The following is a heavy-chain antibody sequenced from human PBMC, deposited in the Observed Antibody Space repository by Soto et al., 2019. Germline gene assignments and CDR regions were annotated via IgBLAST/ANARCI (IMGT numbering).Heavy chain of an antibody. J-gene: IGHJ6*02. D-gene: IGHD5-12*01. V-gene: IGHV1-2*04. CDR3: AREQRWLQSGYYGMDV. CDR2: IDPNSGGT. Sequence: ASVKVSCKASGYTFTGYYMHWVRQAPGQGLEWMGWIDPNSGGTNYGQKFQGWVTMTRDTSISTAYMELSRLRCDDTAVYYCAREQRWLQSGYYGMDVWGQGTTVTV. CDR1: GYTFTGYY.